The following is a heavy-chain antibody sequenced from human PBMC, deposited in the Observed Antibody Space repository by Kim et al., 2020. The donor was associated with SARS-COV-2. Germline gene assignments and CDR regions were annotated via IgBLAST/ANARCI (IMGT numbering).Heavy chain of an antibody. V-gene: IGHV4-34*01. CDR1: GGSFSGYY. CDR3: AGQRGYSYGTDRLLWY. J-gene: IGHJ4*02. CDR2: INHSGST. Sequence: SETLSLTCAVYGGSFSGYYWSWIRQPPGKGLEWIGEINHSGSTNYNPSLKSRVTISVDTSKNQFSLKLSSVTAADTAVYYCAGQRGYSYGTDRLLWYWGQGTLVTVSS. D-gene: IGHD5-18*01.